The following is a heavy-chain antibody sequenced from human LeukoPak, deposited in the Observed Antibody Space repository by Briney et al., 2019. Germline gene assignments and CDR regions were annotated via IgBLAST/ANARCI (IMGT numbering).Heavy chain of an antibody. J-gene: IGHJ4*02. CDR3: ARYCSGGSCYMGLI. CDR1: GFTFSTYG. D-gene: IGHD2-15*01. Sequence: PGGSLRLSCAASGFTFSTYGTHWVRQAPGKGLEWVAVIRYDGSSEYYSASVKRPFLISRDNSTNTLYLQMNSLRPEHTAVYYCARYCSGGSCYMGLIWGQGTLVTVSS. V-gene: IGHV3-33*01. CDR2: IRYDGSSE.